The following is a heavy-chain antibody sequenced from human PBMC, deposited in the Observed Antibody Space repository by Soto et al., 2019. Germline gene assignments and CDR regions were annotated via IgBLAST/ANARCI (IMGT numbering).Heavy chain of an antibody. Sequence: QVQLVESGGGVVQPGRSLRLSCAASGFTFSSYAMHWVRQAPGKGLEWVAVISYDGSNKYYADSVKGRFTISRDNSKNTLYLQMNSLRAEDTAVYYCARDPAYCGGACPDDAFDIWGQGTMVTVSS. CDR1: GFTFSSYA. D-gene: IGHD2-21*02. CDR2: ISYDGSNK. J-gene: IGHJ3*02. V-gene: IGHV3-30-3*01. CDR3: ARDPAYCGGACPDDAFDI.